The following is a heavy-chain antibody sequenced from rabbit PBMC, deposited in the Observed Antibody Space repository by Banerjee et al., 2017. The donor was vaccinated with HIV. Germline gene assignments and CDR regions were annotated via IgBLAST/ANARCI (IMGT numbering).Heavy chain of an antibody. V-gene: IGHV1S45*01. CDR1: GIDFSSNYW. D-gene: IGHD6-1*01. CDR3: ARSIYGNVLGGGYATYGMDL. J-gene: IGHJ6*01. CDR2: IYTGDGSP. Sequence: QQQLEESGGGLVKPEGSLTLTCTASGIDFSSNYWICWVRQAPGKGLEWIGCIYTGDGSPYYASWAKGRFTISKTSSTTVTLQMTSLTAADTATYFCARSIYGNVLGGGYATYGMDLWGPGTLVTVS.